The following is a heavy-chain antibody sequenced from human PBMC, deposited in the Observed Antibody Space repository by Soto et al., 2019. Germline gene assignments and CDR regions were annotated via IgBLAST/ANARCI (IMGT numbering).Heavy chain of an antibody. CDR3: ARDLSGRADV. CDR1: DFTFSTYW. J-gene: IGHJ6*01. Sequence: EVQLVESGGGLVRPGGSLRLSCVVSDFTFSTYWMHWVRQVPGKGLVWVSRMNQDGSTTDYADSVKGRFTISRDNAKNTLYLQMNSLSAEDTAVYYCARDLSGRADVWGQGTTVTVSS. CDR2: MNQDGSTT. D-gene: IGHD3-10*01. V-gene: IGHV3-74*01.